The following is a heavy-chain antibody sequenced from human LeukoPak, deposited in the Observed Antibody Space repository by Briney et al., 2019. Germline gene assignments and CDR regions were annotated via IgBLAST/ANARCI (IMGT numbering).Heavy chain of an antibody. D-gene: IGHD2-21*01. CDR2: INPNSGGT. J-gene: IGHJ5*02. V-gene: IGHV1-2*02. CDR3: ARQVVVVIAPSNLNNWFDP. Sequence: GASVKVSCKASGYTFTGYHMHWVRQGPGRGLEWMGWINPNSGGTNYAQKFQGRVTMTRDTSISTAYMELSRLRSDDTAVYYCARQVVVVIAPSNLNNWFDPWGRGTLVTVSS. CDR1: GYTFTGYH.